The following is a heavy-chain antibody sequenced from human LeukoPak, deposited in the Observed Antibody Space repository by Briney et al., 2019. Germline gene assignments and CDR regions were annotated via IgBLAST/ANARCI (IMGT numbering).Heavy chain of an antibody. Sequence: SETLSLTCTVSGGSISSGGYYWSWIRQHPGKGLEWIGYIYYSGSTYYNPSLKSRVTISVDTPKNQFSLKLSSVTAADTAVYYCARGPILEWLPYFDYWGQGTLVTVSS. CDR2: IYYSGST. V-gene: IGHV4-31*03. CDR1: GGSISSGGYY. D-gene: IGHD3-3*01. J-gene: IGHJ4*02. CDR3: ARGPILEWLPYFDY.